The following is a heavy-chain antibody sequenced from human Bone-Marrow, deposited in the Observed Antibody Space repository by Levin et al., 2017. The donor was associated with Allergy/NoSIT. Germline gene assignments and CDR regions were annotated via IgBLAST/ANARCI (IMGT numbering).Heavy chain of an antibody. Sequence: PGGSLRLSCAASGFTFDDYGMSWVRQVPGKGLEWVSSINANGGTTAYADSVKGRFTISRDNAKNSLYLQMNSLEAGDTAFYYCARSRESGKYYYFPFAFWGQGALVTVSS. J-gene: IGHJ4*02. CDR1: GFTFDDYG. CDR3: ARSRESGKYYYFPFAF. D-gene: IGHD1-26*01. V-gene: IGHV3-20*04. CDR2: INANGGTT.